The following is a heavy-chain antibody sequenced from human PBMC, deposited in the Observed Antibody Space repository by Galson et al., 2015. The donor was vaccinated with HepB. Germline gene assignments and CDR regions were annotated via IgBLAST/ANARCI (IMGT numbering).Heavy chain of an antibody. CDR3: AHRRFSAPGWAFDI. V-gene: IGHV2-5*01. J-gene: IGHJ3*02. CDR2: IYWNDDK. D-gene: IGHD2-15*01. Sequence: PALVKPTQTLTLTCTFSGLSLTTSGVGVGWIRQPPGKALEWLSLIYWNDDKRYSPSLKSRLTITKDTSRNQVVLRMANMDPVDTATYYCAHRRFSAPGWAFDIWGQGTMVTVSS. CDR1: GLSLTTSGVG.